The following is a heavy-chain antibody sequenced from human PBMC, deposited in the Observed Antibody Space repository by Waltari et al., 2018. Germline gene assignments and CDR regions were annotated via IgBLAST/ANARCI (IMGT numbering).Heavy chain of an antibody. D-gene: IGHD6-19*01. Sequence: QVQLQESRPGLVTPSETLSLSCAVSGSFISRGYFVGWTRQPPGKGLEWIGSIYHSGSTYYNPSLKSRVTISVDTSKNQFSLKLSSVTAADTAVYYCARDRRAVAGSFDYWGQGTLVTVSS. CDR1: GSFISRGYF. CDR2: IYHSGST. CDR3: ARDRRAVAGSFDY. J-gene: IGHJ4*02. V-gene: IGHV4-38-2*02.